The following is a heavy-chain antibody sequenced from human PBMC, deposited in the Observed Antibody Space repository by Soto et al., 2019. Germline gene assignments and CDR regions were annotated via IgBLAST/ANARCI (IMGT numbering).Heavy chain of an antibody. V-gene: IGHV3-15*01. Sequence: EVQLVESGGGMVMPGGSLRLSCAASGFTFSDAWMTWIRQAPGKGLQWVGRIKRKIDGETTDYAAPVKGRFTISRDDSKNTLYLQMNSLKVEDTAMYYCVTDRGGGMDVWGQGTTVTVSS. CDR1: GFTFSDAW. J-gene: IGHJ6*01. CDR2: IKRKIDGETT. CDR3: VTDRGGGMDV. D-gene: IGHD3-10*01.